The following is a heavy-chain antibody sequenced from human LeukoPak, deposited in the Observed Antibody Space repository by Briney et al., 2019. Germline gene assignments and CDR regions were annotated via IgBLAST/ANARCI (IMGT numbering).Heavy chain of an antibody. V-gene: IGHV1-46*01. J-gene: IGHJ5*02. CDR3: ARDLMGAYNWFDP. D-gene: IGHD1-26*01. Sequence: ASVKVSCKASGYTFTNYYMHWVRQAPGQGLEWMGIINPSGGSTSYTQKFQGRVTMTRDTSTSTVYMELSSLRSEDTAVYYCARDLMGAYNWFDPWGQGTLVTVSS. CDR1: GYTFTNYY. CDR2: INPSGGST.